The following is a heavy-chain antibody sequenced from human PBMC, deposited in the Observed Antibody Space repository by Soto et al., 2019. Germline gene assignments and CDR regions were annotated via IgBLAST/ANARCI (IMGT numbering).Heavy chain of an antibody. D-gene: IGHD2-21*02. V-gene: IGHV1-69*08. J-gene: IGHJ6*02. CDR1: GSTFSSYT. Sequence: QVQLVQSGAEVRKPGSSVKVSCRASGSTFSSYTVNWVRQAPGQGLEWIGRIIPILGTTDYARRFKGRVTITADRSAKTADMELTSLTSEDTAVYYCARRRYCGADCYSKFYYGMDVWGQGTTVTVS. CDR3: ARRRYCGADCYSKFYYGMDV. CDR2: IIPILGTT.